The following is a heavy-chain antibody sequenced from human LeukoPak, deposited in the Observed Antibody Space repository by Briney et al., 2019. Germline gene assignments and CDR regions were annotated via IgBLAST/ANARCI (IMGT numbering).Heavy chain of an antibody. J-gene: IGHJ6*03. D-gene: IGHD1-26*01. V-gene: IGHV1-69*05. CDR2: IIPIFGTA. Sequence: SVKVSCKASGGTFSSYAISWVRQAPGQGLEWMGRIIPIFGTANYAQKFQGRVTITTDESTSTAYMELSSLRSEDTAVYYCARDRSLGATWCYYYYYMDVWGQGTTVTVSS. CDR1: GGTFSSYA. CDR3: ARDRSLGATWCYYYYYMDV.